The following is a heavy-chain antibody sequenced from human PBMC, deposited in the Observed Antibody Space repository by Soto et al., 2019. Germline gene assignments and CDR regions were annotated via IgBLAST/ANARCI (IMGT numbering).Heavy chain of an antibody. D-gene: IGHD4-17*01. CDR2: INAGNGDS. Sequence: ASVKVPCKASEYTFSSYTLHWVRQAPGQRLEWMGWINAGNGDSKYSQKFQGRVSISRDTSASTASMELSSLTSEDTAVYYCARELPGLYWGQGTLVTVS. J-gene: IGHJ4*02. V-gene: IGHV1-3*01. CDR1: EYTFSSYT. CDR3: ARELPGLY.